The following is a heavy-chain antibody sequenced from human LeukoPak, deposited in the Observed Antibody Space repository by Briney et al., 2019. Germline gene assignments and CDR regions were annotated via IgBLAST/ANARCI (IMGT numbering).Heavy chain of an antibody. J-gene: IGHJ4*02. CDR3: ARAGDGIAVADFDY. Sequence: ASETLSLTCGVSGGSISDTNWWTWFRQPPGKGLEWIGEVNLQGSTNYNPSLKSRVAISVDKSENHISLKLTSVTAADTAVYYCARAGDGIAVADFDYWGQGTPVTVSS. CDR2: VNLQGST. V-gene: IGHV4-4*02. CDR1: GGSISDTNW. D-gene: IGHD6-19*01.